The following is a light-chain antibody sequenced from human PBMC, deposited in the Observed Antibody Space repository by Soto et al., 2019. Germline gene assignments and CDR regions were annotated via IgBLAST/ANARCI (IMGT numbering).Light chain of an antibody. Sequence: QSALTQPASVSGSPGQSITISCTGTSSDVGGYNYVSWYQQHPGKAPKFMIYDVSNRPSGVSNRFSGSKSGNTASLTISGLHAEDEADYYCISYTTSNARQIVFGTGTKLTVL. CDR2: DVS. CDR1: SSDVGGYNY. CDR3: ISYTTSNARQIV. J-gene: IGLJ1*01. V-gene: IGLV2-14*01.